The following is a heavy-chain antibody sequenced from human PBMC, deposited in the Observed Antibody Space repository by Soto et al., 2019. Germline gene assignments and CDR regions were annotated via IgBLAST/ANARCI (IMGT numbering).Heavy chain of an antibody. D-gene: IGHD6-19*01. CDR2: INPDSGDT. V-gene: IGHV1-3*01. J-gene: IGHJ4*02. Sequence: QVQLVQSGAEVKKPGASVKVSCSASGYTFSTYPLHWLRQAPGPRLEWMGWINPDSGDTQYSQRFQGRVTFAWDTSASTAYMELSSLRSEDTAVYYCARRYTSGWTWFDFWGQGTLVTVSS. CDR3: ARRYTSGWTWFDF. CDR1: GYTFSTYP.